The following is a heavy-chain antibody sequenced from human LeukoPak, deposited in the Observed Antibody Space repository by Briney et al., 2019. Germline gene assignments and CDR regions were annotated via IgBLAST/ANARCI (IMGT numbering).Heavy chain of an antibody. V-gene: IGHV4-39*01. D-gene: IGHD5-18*01. CDR1: GGSISSSSYY. Sequence: SETPSLTCTASGGSISSSSYYWGWIRQPPGKGLEWIGSIFYSGSTYYNPSLKSRVTISVDTSKNQFSLKLSSVIAADTAVYYCARHLEARGYSPNFDYWGQGTLVTVSS. CDR2: IFYSGST. CDR3: ARHLEARGYSPNFDY. J-gene: IGHJ4*02.